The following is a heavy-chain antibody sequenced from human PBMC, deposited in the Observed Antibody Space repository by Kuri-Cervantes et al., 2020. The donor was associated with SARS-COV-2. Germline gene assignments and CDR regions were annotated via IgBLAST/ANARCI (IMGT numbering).Heavy chain of an antibody. CDR2: IYHSGST. Sequence: GSLRLSCAVSGYSISSGYYWGWIRQPPGKGLEWIGSIYHSGSTHYNPSLKSRVTISVDTSKNQFSLKLSSVTAADTAVYYCARLSSIAAPTDYWGQGTLVTVSS. CDR3: ARLSSIAAPTDY. J-gene: IGHJ4*02. D-gene: IGHD6-6*01. V-gene: IGHV4-38-2*01. CDR1: GYSISSGYY.